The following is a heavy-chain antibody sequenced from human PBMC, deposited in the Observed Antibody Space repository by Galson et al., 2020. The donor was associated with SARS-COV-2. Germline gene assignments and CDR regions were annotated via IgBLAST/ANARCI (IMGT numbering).Heavy chain of an antibody. Sequence: ASVKVSCKASGYTFTSYGISWVRQAPGQGLEWMGWISAYNGNTNYAQKLQGRVTMTTDTPTSTAYMELRSLGSDDTAVYYCAREADPQLYYYDSSGYGGMDVWGQGTTVTVSS. CDR2: ISAYNGNT. J-gene: IGHJ6*02. CDR1: GYTFTSYG. V-gene: IGHV1-18*01. D-gene: IGHD3-22*01. CDR3: AREADPQLYYYDSSGYGGMDV.